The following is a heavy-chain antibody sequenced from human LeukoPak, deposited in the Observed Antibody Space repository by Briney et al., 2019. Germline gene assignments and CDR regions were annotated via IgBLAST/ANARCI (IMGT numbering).Heavy chain of an antibody. Sequence: GGSLRLSCAASGFTFSNYAMSWVRQAPGKGLEWVSGISGGGGSTYYADSVKGRFTISRDNSKNTLFLQMNSLRAEDTAVYYCAKDLYPYYYDTSGSDYWGQGTLVTVSS. CDR1: GFTFSNYA. D-gene: IGHD3-22*01. J-gene: IGHJ4*02. CDR3: AKDLYPYYYDTSGSDY. V-gene: IGHV3-23*01. CDR2: ISGGGGST.